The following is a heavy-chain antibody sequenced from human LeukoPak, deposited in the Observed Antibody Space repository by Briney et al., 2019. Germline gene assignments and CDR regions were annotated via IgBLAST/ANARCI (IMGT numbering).Heavy chain of an antibody. Sequence: SETLSLTCSVSGASITRYYWTWIRQPVGKGLEWFGRLYTNGTVNYNPSLRSRVTMSRDTSRNQFSLKLTSVTAADTAVYYCARTEFRGGWEPRIYFDYWGQGTLVTVSS. D-gene: IGHD1-26*01. CDR1: GASITRYY. V-gene: IGHV4-4*07. J-gene: IGHJ4*02. CDR3: ARTEFRGGWEPRIYFDY. CDR2: LYTNGTV.